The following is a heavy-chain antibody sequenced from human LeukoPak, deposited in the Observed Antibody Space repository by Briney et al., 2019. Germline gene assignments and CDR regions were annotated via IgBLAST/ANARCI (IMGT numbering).Heavy chain of an antibody. Sequence: PSETLSLTCTVSGGSISSSSYYWGWIRQPPGKGLEWIGYIYYSGSTNYNPSLKSRVTISVDTSKNQFSLKLSSVTAADTAVYYCARHPQRSSWFDYWGQGTLVTVSS. CDR3: ARHPQRSSWFDY. V-gene: IGHV4-61*05. J-gene: IGHJ4*02. CDR2: IYYSGST. D-gene: IGHD6-13*01. CDR1: GGSISSSSYY.